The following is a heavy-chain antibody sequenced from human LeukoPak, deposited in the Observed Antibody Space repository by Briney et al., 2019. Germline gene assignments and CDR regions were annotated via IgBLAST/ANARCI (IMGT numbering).Heavy chain of an antibody. CDR3: ARGRHYYESSDYYYEGDAFDV. V-gene: IGHV1-46*01. CDR2: INPSGGSI. J-gene: IGHJ3*01. CDR1: GDTFTSYY. D-gene: IGHD3-22*01. Sequence: ASVKVSCKASGDTFTSYYMHWVRQAPGQGLEWMGIINPSGGSITYAQMFQGRVTMTGDMSTSTVYMELSSLRSEDTSVYYCARGRHYYESSDYYYEGDAFDVWGQGTMVTVSS.